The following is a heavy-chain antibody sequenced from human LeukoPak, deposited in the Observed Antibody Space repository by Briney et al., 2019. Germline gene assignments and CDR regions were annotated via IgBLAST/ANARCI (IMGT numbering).Heavy chain of an antibody. V-gene: IGHV1-69*13. D-gene: IGHD4-23*01. CDR2: IIPIFGTA. J-gene: IGHJ4*02. CDR3: ARDSTVVTEIDY. CDR1: GGTFSSYA. Sequence: SVKVSCKASGGTFSSYAISWVRQAPGQGLEWMGGIIPIFGTANYTQKFQGRVTITADESTSTAYMELSSLRSEDTAVYYCARDSTVVTEIDYWGQGTLVTVSS.